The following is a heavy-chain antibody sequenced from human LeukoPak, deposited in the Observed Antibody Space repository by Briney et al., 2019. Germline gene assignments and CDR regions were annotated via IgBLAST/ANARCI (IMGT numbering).Heavy chain of an antibody. D-gene: IGHD2-21*02. CDR2: IIPLLGTA. CDR3: ARTYCGGDCYNYFDY. Sequence: GASVKVSCKASGGTFSSYTITWVRQAPGQGLEWMGRIIPLLGTANYAQKFQGRVTITTDESTSTAYMELSSLRSEDTAVYYCARTYCGGDCYNYFDYWGQGTLVTVSS. V-gene: IGHV1-69*16. J-gene: IGHJ4*02. CDR1: GGTFSSYT.